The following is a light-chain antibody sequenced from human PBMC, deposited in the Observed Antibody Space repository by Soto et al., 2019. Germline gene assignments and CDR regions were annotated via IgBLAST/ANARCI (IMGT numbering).Light chain of an antibody. CDR3: SSYTSSSTLV. V-gene: IGLV2-14*01. CDR2: EVS. Sequence: QSALTQPASVSGSPGQSITISCTGTSGDVGGYIYVSWYQQHPGKAPKLMLYEVSNRPSGVSNRFSGSKSGNTASLTISGLQAEDEADYYCSSYTSSSTLVFGGGTKVTVL. J-gene: IGLJ2*01. CDR1: SGDVGGYIY.